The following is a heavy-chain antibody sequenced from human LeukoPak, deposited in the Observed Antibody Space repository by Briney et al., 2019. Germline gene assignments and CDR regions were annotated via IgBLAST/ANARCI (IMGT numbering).Heavy chain of an antibody. Sequence: GASVKVSCKASGYTFTSYAMHWVRQAPGQRLEWMGWINAGNGNTKYSQKFQGRVTITRDTSASTAYMELSNLRSEDTAVYYCARVPHIVVVTGYPDWGQGTLVTVSS. CDR1: GYTFTSYA. D-gene: IGHD2-21*02. CDR3: ARVPHIVVVTGYPD. J-gene: IGHJ4*02. V-gene: IGHV1-3*01. CDR2: INAGNGNT.